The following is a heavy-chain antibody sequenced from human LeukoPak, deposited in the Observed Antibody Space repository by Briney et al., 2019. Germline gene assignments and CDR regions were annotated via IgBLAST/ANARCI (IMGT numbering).Heavy chain of an antibody. V-gene: IGHV4-61*02. CDR2: IYTSGST. D-gene: IGHD2-21*01. CDR3: ARQFQDGFDI. Sequence: SETLSLTCTVSGGSISSGSYYWSWIRQPAGKGLEWIGRIYTSGSTNYNPSLKSRVTISVDTSKNQFSLKLRSVTAADTAVYYCARQFQDGFDIWGQGTTVTVSS. J-gene: IGHJ3*02. CDR1: GGSISSGSYY.